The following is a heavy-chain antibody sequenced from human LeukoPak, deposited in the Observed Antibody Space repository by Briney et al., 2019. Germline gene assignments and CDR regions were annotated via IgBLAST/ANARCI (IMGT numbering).Heavy chain of an antibody. CDR1: GYSLSSGYY. CDR2: IYHSGST. J-gene: IGHJ4*02. Sequence: PSETLSLSCAVSGYSLSSGYYWGWIRQPPGKGLAWIGSIYHSGSTSSNPSLKSRVTISVDTSKNQFSLKLSSVTAADTAVYYCAREDIVLMVYATHYFDYWGQGTLVTVSS. D-gene: IGHD2-8*01. V-gene: IGHV4-38-2*02. CDR3: AREDIVLMVYATHYFDY.